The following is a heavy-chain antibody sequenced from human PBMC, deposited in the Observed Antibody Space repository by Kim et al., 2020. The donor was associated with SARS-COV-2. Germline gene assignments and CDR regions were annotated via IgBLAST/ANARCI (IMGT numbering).Heavy chain of an antibody. J-gene: IGHJ4*02. V-gene: IGHV3-64*01. D-gene: IGHD3-22*01. CDR2: ISSNGGST. CDR3: ARDDSSGYHDY. CDR1: GFTFSSYA. Sequence: GGSLRLSCAASGFTFSSYAMHWVRQAPGKGLEYVSAISSNGGSTYYANSVKGRFTISRDNSKNTLYLQMGSLRAEDMAVYYCARDDSSGYHDYWGQGTLV.